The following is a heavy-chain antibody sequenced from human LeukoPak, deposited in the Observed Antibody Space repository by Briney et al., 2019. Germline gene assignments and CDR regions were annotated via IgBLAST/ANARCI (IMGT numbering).Heavy chain of an antibody. CDR2: ISAYNGST. D-gene: IGHD6-13*01. CDR1: GYTFTSYG. Sequence: GASVKVSCKASGYTFTSYGISWVRQAPGQGLEWMGWISAYNGSTNYAQKLQGRVTMTTDTSTSTAYMELRSLRSDDTAVYYCARVIRTIAVAGTLTRGGNGFDPWGQGTLVTVSS. V-gene: IGHV1-18*01. CDR3: ARVIRTIAVAGTLTRGGNGFDP. J-gene: IGHJ5*02.